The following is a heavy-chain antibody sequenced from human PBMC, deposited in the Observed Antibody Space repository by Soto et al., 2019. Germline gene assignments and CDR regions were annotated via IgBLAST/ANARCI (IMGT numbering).Heavy chain of an antibody. Sequence: SVTVSCTASGGTFSSYAISWVRQAPGQGLEWMGGIIPIFGTANYAQKFQGRVTITADESTSTAYMELSSLRSEDTAVYYCASTMAIAAAGTYGMDVWGQGTTVTVSS. CDR3: ASTMAIAAAGTYGMDV. D-gene: IGHD6-13*01. CDR2: IIPIFGTA. V-gene: IGHV1-69*13. J-gene: IGHJ6*02. CDR1: GGTFSSYA.